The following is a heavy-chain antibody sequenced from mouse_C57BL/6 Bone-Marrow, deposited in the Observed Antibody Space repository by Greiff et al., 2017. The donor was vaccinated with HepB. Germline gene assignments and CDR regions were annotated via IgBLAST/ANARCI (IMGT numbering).Heavy chain of an antibody. CDR2: ISDGGSYT. D-gene: IGHD1-1*02. CDR1: GFTFSSYA. J-gene: IGHJ4*01. V-gene: IGHV5-4*01. Sequence: EVQVVESGGGLVKPGGSLKLSCAASGFTFSSYAMSWVRQTPEKRLEWVATISDGGSYTYYPDNVKGRFTISRDNAKNNLYLQMSHLKSEDTAMYYCARDHPLWSNYYAMDYWGQGTSVTVSS. CDR3: ARDHPLWSNYYAMDY.